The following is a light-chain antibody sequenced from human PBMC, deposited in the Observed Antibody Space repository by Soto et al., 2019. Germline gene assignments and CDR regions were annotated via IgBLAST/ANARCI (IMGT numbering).Light chain of an antibody. CDR2: GAS. Sequence: EIVLTQSPGTLSLSPGERATLSSRASQSVTSSYLACYQQKPGQAPRLLIYGASSRATGIPDRFSGSGSGTDFTLTISRLEPEDFAVYYCQQYGSSPLTFGGGTKVEIK. CDR1: QSVTSSY. CDR3: QQYGSSPLT. V-gene: IGKV3-20*01. J-gene: IGKJ4*01.